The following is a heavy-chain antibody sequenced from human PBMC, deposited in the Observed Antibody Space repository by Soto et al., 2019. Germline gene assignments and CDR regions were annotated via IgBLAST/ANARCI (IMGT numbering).Heavy chain of an antibody. V-gene: IGHV3-23*01. CDR3: PSPPIRTGSSPLSADY. Sequence: EVQLLESGGGLVQPGGSLRLSCAASGFTFSSYAMSWVRQAPGKRLEWVSAISGSGGSTYYADSVKGRFTISRDNSKNTLYLQMNSLRAEDTAVYYCPSPPIRTGSSPLSADYWGQGTLVTVSS. J-gene: IGHJ4*02. CDR1: GFTFSSYA. D-gene: IGHD3-10*01. CDR2: ISGSGGST.